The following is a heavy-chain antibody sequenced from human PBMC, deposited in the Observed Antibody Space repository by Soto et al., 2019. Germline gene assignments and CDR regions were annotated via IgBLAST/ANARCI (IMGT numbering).Heavy chain of an antibody. D-gene: IGHD3-10*01. Sequence: GGSLRLSCAASGFTFSSYGMHWVRQAPGKGLEWVAVIWYDGSNKYYADSVKGRFTISRDNSKNTLYLQMNSLRAEDTAVYYCARDRGERFGQPGWPYYFDYWGQGTLVTVSS. CDR2: IWYDGSNK. CDR1: GFTFSSYG. CDR3: ARDRGERFGQPGWPYYFDY. J-gene: IGHJ4*02. V-gene: IGHV3-33*01.